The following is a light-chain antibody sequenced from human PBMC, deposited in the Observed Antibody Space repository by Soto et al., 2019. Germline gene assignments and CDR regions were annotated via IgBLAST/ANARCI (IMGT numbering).Light chain of an antibody. V-gene: IGLV2-8*01. CDR1: SSDVGGYNY. Sequence: QSVLTQPPSASGSFGQSVTISCTGTSSDVGGYNYVSWYQQHPGKAPKLMIYEVSERPSGVPDRFSGSKSGNTASLTVSGLQAADEADYYCSSYSGTNYHYVFGTGTKVTVL. CDR2: EVS. CDR3: SSYSGTNYHYV. J-gene: IGLJ1*01.